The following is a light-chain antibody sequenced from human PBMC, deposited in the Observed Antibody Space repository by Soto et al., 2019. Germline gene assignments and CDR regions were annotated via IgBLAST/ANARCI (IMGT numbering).Light chain of an antibody. V-gene: IGKV3-15*01. CDR2: GAS. CDR3: HQYNNWHT. CDR1: QSVSSN. Sequence: EIVMTQSPATLSVSPGERATLSCRASQSVSSNLAWYQQKPGQAPRLLIYGASTRATGVPARLSGTGSGTEFTLTISSLQSEDFAVYYCHQYNNWHTFGQGTKLEIK. J-gene: IGKJ2*01.